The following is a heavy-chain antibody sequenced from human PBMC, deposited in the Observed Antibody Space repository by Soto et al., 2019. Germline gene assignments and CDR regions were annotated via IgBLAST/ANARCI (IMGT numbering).Heavy chain of an antibody. J-gene: IGHJ6*02. V-gene: IGHV3-21*01. CDR1: GFTFSSYS. CDR3: ARVKRDYGDYNSLYYYGMDV. Sequence: PRGSLRLCCAASGFTFSSYSMNWFRQAPGKGLEWVSSISSSSSYIYYADSVKGRFTISRDNAKNSLYLQMNSLRAEDTAVYYCARVKRDYGDYNSLYYYGMDVWGQGTTVTVSS. CDR2: ISSSSSYI. D-gene: IGHD4-17*01.